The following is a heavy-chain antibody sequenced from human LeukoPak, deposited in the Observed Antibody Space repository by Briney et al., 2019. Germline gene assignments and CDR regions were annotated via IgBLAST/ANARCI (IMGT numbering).Heavy chain of an antibody. V-gene: IGHV1-46*01. CDR1: GYTSTTYY. CDR2: INPSGGST. Sequence: GASVKVSCKASGYTSTTYYMHWVRQAPGQGLEWMGIINPSGGSTSYAQKFQGRVTMTRDTSTSTVYMELSSLRSEDTAVYYCARGISVTMARGEADYWGQGTLVTVSS. J-gene: IGHJ4*02. CDR3: ARGISVTMARGEADY. D-gene: IGHD3-10*01.